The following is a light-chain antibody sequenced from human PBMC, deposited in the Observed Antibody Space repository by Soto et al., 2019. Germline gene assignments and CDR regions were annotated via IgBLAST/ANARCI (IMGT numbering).Light chain of an antibody. CDR2: AAS. Sequence: ELVLTQSPGTLSLSPGERATLSCRASQSVSSNYLAWYQHKPGQGPRLLIYAASSRATGIPDRFSGSGSGTDFTLTISRLEPEDSALYYCQKYGSAFTFGPGTKVDIK. J-gene: IGKJ3*01. V-gene: IGKV3-20*01. CDR1: QSVSSNY. CDR3: QKYGSAFT.